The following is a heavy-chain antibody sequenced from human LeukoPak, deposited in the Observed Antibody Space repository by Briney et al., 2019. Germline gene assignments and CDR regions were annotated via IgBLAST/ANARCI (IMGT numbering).Heavy chain of an antibody. CDR1: GYTFTGYY. CDR2: INPNSGGT. J-gene: IGHJ4*02. CDR3: AKDSSFSNTWYFDY. D-gene: IGHD2-2*01. Sequence: ASVKVSCKASGYTFTGYYMHWVRQAPGQGLEWMGWINPNSGGTNYAQKFQGRVTMTRDTSISTAYMELSSLRSEDTAVYYCAKDSSFSNTWYFDYWGQGTPVTISS. V-gene: IGHV1-2*02.